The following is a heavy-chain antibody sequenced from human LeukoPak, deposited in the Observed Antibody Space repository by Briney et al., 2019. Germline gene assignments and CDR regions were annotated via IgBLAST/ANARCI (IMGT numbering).Heavy chain of an antibody. J-gene: IGHJ5*02. V-gene: IGHV4-38-2*02. CDR1: GYSISSGYY. Sequence: PSETLSLTCTVSGYSISSGYYWSWIRQPPGKGLEWIGEINHSGSTNYNPSLKSRVTISVDTSKNQFSLKLSSVTAADTAVYYCARRPYSSSWYGTNWFDPWGQGTLVTVSS. CDR2: INHSGST. CDR3: ARRPYSSSWYGTNWFDP. D-gene: IGHD6-13*01.